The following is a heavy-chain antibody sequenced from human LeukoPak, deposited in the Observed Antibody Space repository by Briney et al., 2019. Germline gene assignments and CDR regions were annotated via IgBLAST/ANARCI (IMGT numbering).Heavy chain of an antibody. J-gene: IGHJ4*02. Sequence: PGGSLSLSCVASGFTFRNYWMTWVRQAPGKGLKWVAHINQDGSEEHYMDSVKARFTISRDNAKNSLSLQMNSLRAEDTAVYYCVRDGGVSGYDLLDYWGQGTLVTVSS. CDR1: GFTFRNYW. CDR2: INQDGSEE. V-gene: IGHV3-7*01. CDR3: VRDGGVSGYDLLDY. D-gene: IGHD5-12*01.